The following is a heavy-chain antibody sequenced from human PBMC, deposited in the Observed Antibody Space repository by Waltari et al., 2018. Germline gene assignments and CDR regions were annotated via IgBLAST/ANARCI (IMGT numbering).Heavy chain of an antibody. CDR3: ARGSRQSDY. CDR1: GFTFSRDW. J-gene: IGHJ4*02. V-gene: IGHV3-7*03. CDR2: INRDGSEK. Sequence: EVQLVESGGYLVQPGGSLRLSFAAPGFTFSRDWMSWVRQAPGKGLEWVANINRDGSEKYHVESVKGRFTISRDNAKNSLYLQMNSLRGEDTAVYYCARGSRQSDYWGQGTLVTVSS.